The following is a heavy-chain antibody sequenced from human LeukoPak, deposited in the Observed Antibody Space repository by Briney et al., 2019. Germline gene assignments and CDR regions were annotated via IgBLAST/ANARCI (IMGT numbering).Heavy chain of an antibody. Sequence: ASVKVSCKASGYTFTGYYMHWVRQAPGQGLEWMGRINPNSGGTNYAQKFQGGVTMTRDTSISTAYMELSRLRSDDTAVYYCARYYYDSSGYYKSYYFDYWGQGTLVTVSS. CDR2: INPNSGGT. CDR1: GYTFTGYY. CDR3: ARYYYDSSGYYKSYYFDY. V-gene: IGHV1-2*06. D-gene: IGHD3-22*01. J-gene: IGHJ4*02.